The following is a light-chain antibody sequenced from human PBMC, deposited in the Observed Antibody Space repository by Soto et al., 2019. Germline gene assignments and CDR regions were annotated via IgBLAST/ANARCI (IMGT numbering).Light chain of an antibody. CDR3: SSFTSRFTFV. V-gene: IGLV2-14*01. CDR2: EVT. CDR1: RSDVGAYNY. Sequence: QSVLTQPASVSGSPGQSIAISCTGTRSDVGAYNYVSWYQQHPGKAPKLMISEVTNRPSGVSDRFSGSKSGNTASLTTSGLQAEDEADYYCSSFTSRFTFVFGTGTKV. J-gene: IGLJ1*01.